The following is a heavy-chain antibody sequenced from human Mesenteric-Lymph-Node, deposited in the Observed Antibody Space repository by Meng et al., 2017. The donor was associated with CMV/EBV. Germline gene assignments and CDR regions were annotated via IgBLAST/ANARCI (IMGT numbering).Heavy chain of an antibody. J-gene: IGHJ6*02. CDR1: GYTLTELS. CDR2: FDPEDGET. V-gene: IGHV1-24*01. Sequence: ASVQVSCKVSGYTLTELSRHWVRQAPGKGLEWMGGFDPEDGETIYAKKFQGRVNMTEDTSTDTAYVELSSLKYADTAVYYCATGIAAPGFLHGMDVWGQGTTVTVSS. D-gene: IGHD6-6*01. CDR3: ATGIAAPGFLHGMDV.